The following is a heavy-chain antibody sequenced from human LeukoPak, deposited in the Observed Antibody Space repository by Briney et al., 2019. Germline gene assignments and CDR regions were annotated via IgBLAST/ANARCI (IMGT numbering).Heavy chain of an antibody. D-gene: IGHD3-10*01. V-gene: IGHV1-18*01. CDR2: ISAYNGNT. CDR1: GYTFTSYG. CDR3: ARASITMVRGVLSRQYYYYYYMDV. J-gene: IGHJ6*03. Sequence: ASVKVSCKASGYTFTSYGISWVRQAPGQGLEWMGWISAYNGNTNYAQKLQGRVTMTTDTSTSTAYMELSSLRSEDTAVYYCARASITMVRGVLSRQYYYYYYMDVWGKGTTVTISS.